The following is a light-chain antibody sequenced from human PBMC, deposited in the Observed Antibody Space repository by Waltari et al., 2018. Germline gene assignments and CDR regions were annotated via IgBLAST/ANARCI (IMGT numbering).Light chain of an antibody. CDR2: AAS. CDR3: QQSYSTPIT. J-gene: IGKJ5*01. Sequence: AIRITQSPSSLSASTGDRVTITCRASEGISSYLAWYQQKPGKAPKVLIYAASTLQSGVPSRLSGSGSGTDFTLTISCLQSEDFATYYCQQSYSTPITFGQGTRLEIK. CDR1: EGISSY. V-gene: IGKV1-8*01.